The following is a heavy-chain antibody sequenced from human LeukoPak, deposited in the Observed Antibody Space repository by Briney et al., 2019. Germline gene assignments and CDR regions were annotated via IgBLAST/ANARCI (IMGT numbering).Heavy chain of an antibody. CDR2: ISRSGST. V-gene: IGHV4-61*02. J-gene: IGHJ4*02. Sequence: PSQTLSLTCTVSGDSISSGDYYWSWIRQPAGKGLECIGRISRSGSTNYNPSLKSRVTISVDTPKNQFSLKLSSVTAADTAVYYCASYGETYYYDSSALTGFDYWGQGTLVTVSS. CDR1: GDSISSGDYY. CDR3: ASYGETYYYDSSALTGFDY. D-gene: IGHD3-22*01.